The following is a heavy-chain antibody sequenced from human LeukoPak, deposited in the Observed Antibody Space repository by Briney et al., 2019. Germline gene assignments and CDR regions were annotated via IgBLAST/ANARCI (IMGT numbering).Heavy chain of an antibody. Sequence: QPGGSLRLSCAASGFTFTSYAMNWVRQAPGKGLEWVSFISGSGDITYYADSVKGRFTISRDNSKNTLYLQMNSLRAEDTALYYCAKSGSYSTSDFDYWGQGTLVTVSS. CDR3: AKSGSYSTSDFDY. CDR2: ISGSGDIT. J-gene: IGHJ4*02. CDR1: GFTFTSYA. D-gene: IGHD1-26*01. V-gene: IGHV3-23*01.